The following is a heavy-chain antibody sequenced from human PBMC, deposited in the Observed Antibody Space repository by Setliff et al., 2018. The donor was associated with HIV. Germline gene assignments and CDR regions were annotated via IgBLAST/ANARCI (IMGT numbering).Heavy chain of an antibody. V-gene: IGHV3-23*01. CDR2: ISDSGGGT. Sequence: LSLSCAASGFSFSSYGMNWVRQAPGKGLEWVSAISDSGGGTYYADSVKGRFTVSRDNSKYTLYLQMNSLRVEDTAVYYCAKDKGSSGWSAWGQGTLVTVSS. J-gene: IGHJ5*02. CDR3: AKDKGSSGWSA. D-gene: IGHD6-19*01. CDR1: GFSFSSYG.